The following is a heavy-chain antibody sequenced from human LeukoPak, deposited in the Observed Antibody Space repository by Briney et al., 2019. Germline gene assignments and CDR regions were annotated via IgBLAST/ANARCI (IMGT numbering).Heavy chain of an antibody. Sequence: GGSLRLSCAASGFTFSSYSMNWVRQAPGKGLEWVSSISSSSSFIYYADSLKGRFTISRDNAENSLYLQMNSLRAEDTAVYYCARGYAAAGTSNVEDWGQGTLVTVSS. J-gene: IGHJ4*02. CDR1: GFTFSSYS. CDR2: ISSSSSFI. V-gene: IGHV3-21*01. CDR3: ARGYAAAGTSNVED. D-gene: IGHD6-13*01.